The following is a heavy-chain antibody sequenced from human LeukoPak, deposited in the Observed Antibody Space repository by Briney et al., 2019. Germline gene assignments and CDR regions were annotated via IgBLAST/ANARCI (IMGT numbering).Heavy chain of an antibody. CDR1: GGSFSGYY. Sequence: PSETLSLTCAVYGGSFSGYYWSWIRQPPGKGLEWIGEINHSGSTNYNPSLKSRVTISVDTSKNQFSLKLSSVTAADTAVYYCASANTLTYYYDSSGYYYFDYWGQGTLVTVSS. CDR3: ASANTLTYYYDSSGYYYFDY. J-gene: IGHJ4*02. CDR2: INHSGST. D-gene: IGHD3-22*01. V-gene: IGHV4-34*01.